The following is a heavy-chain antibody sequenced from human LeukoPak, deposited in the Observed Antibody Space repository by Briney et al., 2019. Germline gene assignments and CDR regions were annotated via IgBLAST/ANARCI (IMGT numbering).Heavy chain of an antibody. CDR2: ISSSSSYI. CDR1: GFTFSSYS. Sequence: GGSLRLSCAASGFTFSSYSMNWVRQAPGKGLEWVSSISSSSSYIYYADSVKGRFTISRDNSKNTLYLQMNSLRAEDTAVYYCAKGYYDILTGLDYWGQGTLVTVSS. V-gene: IGHV3-21*04. CDR3: AKGYYDILTGLDY. D-gene: IGHD3-9*01. J-gene: IGHJ4*02.